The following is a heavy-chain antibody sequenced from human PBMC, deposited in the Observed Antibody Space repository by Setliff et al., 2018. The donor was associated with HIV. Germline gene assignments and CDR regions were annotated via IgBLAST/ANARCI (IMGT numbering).Heavy chain of an antibody. Sequence: SETLSLTCTVSSGSITSGDYYWSWIRQPVGKALEWIGHVYISGPTNYNPSLRSRLSMSVDTPNNQLSLQLSSVTAADTAIYYCATIKPGGASFDNWGQGTLVTVSS. J-gene: IGHJ4*02. V-gene: IGHV4-61*09. CDR1: SGSITSGDYY. CDR3: ATIKPGGASFDN. CDR2: VYISGPT. D-gene: IGHD3-16*01.